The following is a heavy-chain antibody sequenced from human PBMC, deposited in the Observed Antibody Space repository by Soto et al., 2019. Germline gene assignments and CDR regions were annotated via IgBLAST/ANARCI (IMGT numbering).Heavy chain of an antibody. D-gene: IGHD1-26*01. CDR2: IIPVFDRV. CDR3: ARDDGTYYVVGRN. Sequence: QVQVVQSGAEVKKPGSSVKVSCTASGDTSRTSSINWVRQAPGQRLEWMGGIIPVFDRVNYAQRFQGRVSITADDSTRLAYMELSSLTSEDTAIYYCARDDGTYYVVGRNWGQGTLLIVSS. CDR1: GDTSRTSS. V-gene: IGHV1-69*01. J-gene: IGHJ1*01.